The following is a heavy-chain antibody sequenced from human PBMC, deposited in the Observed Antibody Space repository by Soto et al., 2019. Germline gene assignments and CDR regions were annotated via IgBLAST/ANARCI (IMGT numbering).Heavy chain of an antibody. V-gene: IGHV4-59*01. J-gene: IGHJ4*02. CDR1: GGSISSYY. Sequence: QVQLQESGPGLVKPSETLSLMCTVSGGSISSYYWSWIRQPPGKGLEWIGYIYYSGSTNYNPSLKSRVTRSVDTSKNQFSRKLSSVTAADTAVYYCARERRDGYKHYFDYWGQGTLVTVSS. CDR3: ARERRDGYKHYFDY. D-gene: IGHD5-12*01. CDR2: IYYSGST.